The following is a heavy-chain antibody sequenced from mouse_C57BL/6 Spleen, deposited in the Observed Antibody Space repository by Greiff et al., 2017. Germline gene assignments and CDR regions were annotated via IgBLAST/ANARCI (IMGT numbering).Heavy chain of an antibody. CDR1: GYTFTSYW. Sequence: QVQLQQPGAELVRPGTSVKLSCKASGYTFTSYWMHWVKQRPGQGLGWIGVIDPSDSYTNYNQKFKGKATLTVDTSSSTAYMQLSSLTSEDSAVYYCAREGTYYFDYWGQGTTLTVSS. D-gene: IGHD3-3*01. CDR3: AREGTYYFDY. V-gene: IGHV1-59*01. J-gene: IGHJ2*01. CDR2: IDPSDSYT.